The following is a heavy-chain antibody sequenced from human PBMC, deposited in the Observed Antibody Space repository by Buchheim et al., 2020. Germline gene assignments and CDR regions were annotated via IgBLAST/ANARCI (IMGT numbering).Heavy chain of an antibody. CDR2: ISRSGSTI. CDR1: GFTFSSYE. CDR3: ARERRDGYNSYYFDY. J-gene: IGHJ4*02. V-gene: IGHV3-48*03. Sequence: EVQLVESGGGLVQPGGSLRLSCAASGFTFSSYEMNWVRQAPGKGLERVSYISRSGSTIYYADSVKGRFTISSDNAKNSLYLQMNSLRAEDTAVYYCARERRDGYNSYYFDYWGQGTL. D-gene: IGHD5-24*01.